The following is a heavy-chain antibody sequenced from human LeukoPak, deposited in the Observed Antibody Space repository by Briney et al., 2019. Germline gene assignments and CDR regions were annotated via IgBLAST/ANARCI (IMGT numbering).Heavy chain of an antibody. CDR2: INPVFGTA. Sequence: ASVKVSCKASGDTFSSYVISWVRQAPEQGLEWMGGINPVFGTAHYAQKFQDRVTITADESTSTAYMELSSLRSEDTAVYYCAKTFLTAYDTYFYYYGLDVWGQGTPVTVSS. CDR3: AKTFLTAYDTYFYYYGLDV. J-gene: IGHJ6*02. V-gene: IGHV1-69*13. D-gene: IGHD3-9*01. CDR1: GDTFSSYV.